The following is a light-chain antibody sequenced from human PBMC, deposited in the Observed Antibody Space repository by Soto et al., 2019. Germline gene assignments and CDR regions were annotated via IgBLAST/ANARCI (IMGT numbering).Light chain of an antibody. V-gene: IGKV1-33*01. CDR1: QDISNY. J-gene: IGKJ4*01. CDR3: QQYDNLPST. Sequence: DIQMTQSPSSLSASVGDRVTITCQASQDISNYLNWYQQKPGKAPKLLIYDASNLETGVPSRFSGCGSGTDFTFTISSLQPEDIATYYCQQYDNLPSTFGGGTKVEIK. CDR2: DAS.